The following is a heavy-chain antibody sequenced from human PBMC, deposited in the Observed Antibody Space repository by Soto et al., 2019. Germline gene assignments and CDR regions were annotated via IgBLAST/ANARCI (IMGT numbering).Heavy chain of an antibody. D-gene: IGHD5-18*01. CDR2: ISYDGSNK. CDR3: ARDVDTAMDFDY. Sequence: PGGSLRLSCAASGFTFSSYGMHWVRQAPGKGLEWVAVISYDGSNKYYADSVKGRFTISRDNSKNTLYLQMNSLRAEDTAVYYCARDVDTAMDFDYWGQGTLVTVSS. J-gene: IGHJ4*02. V-gene: IGHV3-30*03. CDR1: GFTFSSYG.